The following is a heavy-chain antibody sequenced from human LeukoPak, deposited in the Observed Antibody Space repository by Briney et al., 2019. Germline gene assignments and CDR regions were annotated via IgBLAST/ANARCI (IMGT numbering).Heavy chain of an antibody. V-gene: IGHV3-23*01. J-gene: IGHJ1*01. Sequence: GSLRLSCEGSGFPFGTYYMSRVRHAPGRGLEWVATISGSGVSVYYADSVKDRFTISRDNNENTVSLHMNSLRAEDAALYYCAKVGWYGDLEHWGQGTQVAVSS. CDR3: AKVGWYGDLEH. D-gene: IGHD3-10*01. CDR1: GFPFGTYY. CDR2: ISGSGVSV.